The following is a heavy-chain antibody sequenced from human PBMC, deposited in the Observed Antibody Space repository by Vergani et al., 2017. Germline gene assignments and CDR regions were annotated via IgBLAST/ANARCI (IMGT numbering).Heavy chain of an antibody. CDR1: GFTFSNFG. CDR2: IGKDGINT. V-gene: IGHV3-30*02. Sequence: QVQLVQSGGGVVQPGGSLRLSCAASGFTFSNFGMHWIRQAPGKGLEWLAYIGKDGINTRYRDGVKGRVTGSRDNSKDILYLQMDSLRSEDTALYYSAKYLRDSTDGLPDSWGPGTLVIVSS. CDR3: AKYLRDSTDGLPDS. D-gene: IGHD2-21*02. J-gene: IGHJ4*02.